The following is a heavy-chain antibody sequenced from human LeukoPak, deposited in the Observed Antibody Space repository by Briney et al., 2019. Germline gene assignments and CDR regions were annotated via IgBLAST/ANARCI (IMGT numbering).Heavy chain of an antibody. J-gene: IGHJ6*03. CDR1: GFTFSSYE. CDR2: ISSSGSTI. Sequence: HPGGSLRLSCAASGFTFSSYEMNWVRQAPGKGLEWVSYISSSGSTIYYADSVKGRFTISRDNAKNSLYLQMNSLRAEDTAVYYCARIDDILAHMDVWGKGTTVTISS. CDR3: ARIDDILAHMDV. V-gene: IGHV3-48*03. D-gene: IGHD3-9*01.